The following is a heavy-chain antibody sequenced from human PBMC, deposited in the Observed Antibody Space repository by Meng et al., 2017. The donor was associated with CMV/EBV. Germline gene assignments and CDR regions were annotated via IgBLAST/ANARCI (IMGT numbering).Heavy chain of an antibody. J-gene: IGHJ6*02. CDR2: IRSKSYGGTT. CDR1: GFTFGDYA. CDR3: TRTSQHFDFWSGYWMDV. V-gene: IGHV3-49*04. D-gene: IGHD3-3*01. Sequence: GESLKISCTVSGFTFGDYAMTWVRQAPGKGLEWVGFIRSKSYGGTTEYAASVKGRFTISRDDYKSIAYLQINSLKIEDTAVYYCTRTSQHFDFWSGYWMDVWGQGTTVTVSS.